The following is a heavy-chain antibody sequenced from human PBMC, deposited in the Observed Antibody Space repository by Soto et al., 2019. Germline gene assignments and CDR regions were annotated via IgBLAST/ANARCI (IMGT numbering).Heavy chain of an antibody. J-gene: IGHJ2*01. CDR2: INSDGSST. V-gene: IGHV3-74*01. D-gene: IGHD3-3*01. Sequence: EVQLVESGGGLVQPGGSLRLSCAASGFTFSSYWMHWVRQAPGKGLVWVSRINSDGSSTSYADSVKGRFTISRDNAKNTLYLQMNSLRAEDAAVYYCARDFGVFLKGYFDLWGRGTLVTVSS. CDR1: GFTFSSYW. CDR3: ARDFGVFLKGYFDL.